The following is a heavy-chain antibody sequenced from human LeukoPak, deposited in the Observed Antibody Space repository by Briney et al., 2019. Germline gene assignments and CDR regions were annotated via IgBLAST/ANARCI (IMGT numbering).Heavy chain of an antibody. D-gene: IGHD3-10*01. CDR2: IYSGGST. Sequence: SGGSLRLSCAASGFTVSNNYMSWVRQAPGKGLDWVSTIYSGGSTYYADSVKGRFTISRDNSKNTLYLQMNSLRAEDTAVYYCAKDSTYYYGSGSDWGQGTLVTVSS. CDR3: AKDSTYYYGSGSD. CDR1: GFTVSNNY. V-gene: IGHV3-66*01. J-gene: IGHJ4*02.